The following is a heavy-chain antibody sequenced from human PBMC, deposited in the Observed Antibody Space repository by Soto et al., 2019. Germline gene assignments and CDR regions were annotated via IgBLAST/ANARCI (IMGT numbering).Heavy chain of an antibody. J-gene: IGHJ6*02. Sequence: QVQLVQSGAEVKKPGSSVKVSCKASGGSLSNYGISWVRQAPGQGLEWMGAIIPVFGTPNYAQKFQDRVTIPAHXSTTTVYMEVRSLTSEDTAVYYCARGDATKIVVTTYYAMDVWGQGTTVTVSS. CDR3: ARGDATKIVVTTYYAMDV. CDR1: GGSLSNYG. CDR2: IIPVFGTP. D-gene: IGHD3-22*01. V-gene: IGHV1-69*12.